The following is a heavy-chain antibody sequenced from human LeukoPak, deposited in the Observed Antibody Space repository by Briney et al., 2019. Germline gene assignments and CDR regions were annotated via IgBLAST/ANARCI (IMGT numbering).Heavy chain of an antibody. CDR2: IWYDGSNK. J-gene: IGHJ4*02. CDR1: GFTFSSYG. V-gene: IGHV3-30*02. D-gene: IGHD3-10*01. Sequence: QSGGSLRLSCAASGFTFSSYGMHWVRQAPGKGLEWVAVIWYDGSNKYYADSVKGRFTISRDNSKNMLYLQMNSLRAEDTAVYYCAKPYYYGSRSYMDYWGQGTLVTVSS. CDR3: AKPYYYGSRSYMDY.